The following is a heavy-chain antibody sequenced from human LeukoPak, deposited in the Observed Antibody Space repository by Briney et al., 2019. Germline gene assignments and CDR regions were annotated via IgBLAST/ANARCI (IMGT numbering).Heavy chain of an antibody. CDR2: IYYSGIT. Sequence: SETLSLTCTVSGGSISSSSYYWGWIRQPPGKGLEWIGSIYYSGITNYNPSLKSRLTMSVDTSKNQVSLRLSSVTAADTAVYYCARKAEVPTSTFCDYWGQGTLVTVSS. CDR1: GGSISSSSYY. J-gene: IGHJ4*02. V-gene: IGHV4-39*07. CDR3: ARKAEVPTSTFCDY. D-gene: IGHD2-2*01.